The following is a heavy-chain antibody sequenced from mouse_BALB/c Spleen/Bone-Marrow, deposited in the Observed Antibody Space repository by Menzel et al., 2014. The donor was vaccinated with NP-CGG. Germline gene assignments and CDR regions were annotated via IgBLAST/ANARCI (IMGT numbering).Heavy chain of an antibody. CDR1: GYTFSSFW. V-gene: IGHV1-9*01. Sequence: VQVVESGAELMKPGASMKISCKASGYTFSSFWIEWVKQRPGHGLEWIGEILPESGSSNYNEKFKGKATLTADTSSNTVYMQPSSLTSEDSAVYYCARTPGVLYYFDYWGQGTPLTVSS. CDR2: ILPESGSS. J-gene: IGHJ2*01. CDR3: ARTPGVLYYFDY.